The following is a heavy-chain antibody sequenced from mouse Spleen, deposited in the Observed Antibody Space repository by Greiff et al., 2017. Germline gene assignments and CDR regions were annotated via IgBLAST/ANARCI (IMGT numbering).Heavy chain of an antibody. D-gene: IGHD2-4*01. CDR1: GYTFTSYT. V-gene: IGHV1-4*01. CDR3: ATPIYYDYDWFAY. CDR2: INPSSGYT. Sequence: VQLQQSGAELARPGASVKMSCKASGYTFTSYTMHWVKQRPGQGLEWIGYINPSSGYTKYNQKFKDKATLTADKSSSTAYMQLSSLTSEDSAVYYCATPIYYDYDWFAYWGQGTLVTVSA. J-gene: IGHJ3*01.